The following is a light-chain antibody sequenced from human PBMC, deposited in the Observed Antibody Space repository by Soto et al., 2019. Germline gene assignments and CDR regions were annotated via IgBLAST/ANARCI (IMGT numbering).Light chain of an antibody. Sequence: EVVLTQSPATLSLSPGEGATLSCRASHSISSSYLSWHQQKPGQAPRLLIYGASTRATGIPARFSGSGRGSGTDFTLTISSLQPEDFAVYYCQQDYNLPITFGQGTRLEIK. CDR2: GAS. CDR3: QQDYNLPIT. V-gene: IGKV3D-7*01. CDR1: HSISSSY. J-gene: IGKJ5*01.